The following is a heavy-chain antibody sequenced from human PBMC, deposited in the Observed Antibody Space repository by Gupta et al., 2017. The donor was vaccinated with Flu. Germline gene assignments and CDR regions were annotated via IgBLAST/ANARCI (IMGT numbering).Heavy chain of an antibody. J-gene: IGHJ4*02. CDR1: GDTFSSYA. V-gene: IGHV1-69*01. Sequence: QVQLVQSGAEVKTPGSSVTVSCKASGDTFSSYAIVWVRQAPGQGLELLGGIIPQFGTTNYARKFQGRVSITADESTSTAYMELSSLRSEDTAVYYCARDVRGGYFDYWGQGTRVTVSS. CDR3: ARDVRGGYFDY. D-gene: IGHD3-10*02. CDR2: IIPQFGTT.